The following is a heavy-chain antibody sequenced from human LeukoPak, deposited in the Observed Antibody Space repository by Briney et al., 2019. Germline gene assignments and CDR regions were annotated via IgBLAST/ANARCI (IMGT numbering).Heavy chain of an antibody. CDR3: ARVPRERQVVVVTLGYFDY. J-gene: IGHJ4*02. V-gene: IGHV4-34*01. D-gene: IGHD3-22*01. Sequence: PSETLSLTCAVYGGSFSGYYWRWIRQPPGKGLEWIGEINHSGSTNYNPSLKSRVTISVDTSKNQFSLKLSSVTAADTAVYYCARVPRERQVVVVTLGYFDYWGQGTLVTVSS. CDR1: GGSFSGYY. CDR2: INHSGST.